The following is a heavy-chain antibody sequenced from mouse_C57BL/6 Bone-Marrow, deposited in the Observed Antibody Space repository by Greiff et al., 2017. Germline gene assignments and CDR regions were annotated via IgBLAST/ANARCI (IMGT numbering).Heavy chain of an antibody. CDR1: GFPFTDYY. Sequence: VQLQPSGPVLVKPWPSVKISCKASGFPFTDYYMHWVKPSHGKSLEWIGLVYPYNGGTSYNQKFKGKATLTVDTSSSTAYMELNSLTSEDSAVYYCARYHYSNSYYAMDYWGQGTSVTVSS. CDR2: VYPYNGGT. CDR3: ARYHYSNSYYAMDY. V-gene: IGHV1-36*01. J-gene: IGHJ4*01. D-gene: IGHD2-5*01.